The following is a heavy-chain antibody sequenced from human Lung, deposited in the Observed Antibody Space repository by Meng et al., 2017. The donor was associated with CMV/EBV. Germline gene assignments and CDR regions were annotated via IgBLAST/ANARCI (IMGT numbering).Heavy chain of an antibody. CDR1: GFTFSNAW. CDR2: IKSKTDGGTT. CDR3: TTVPYDYGDYVSDY. J-gene: IGHJ4*02. V-gene: IGHV3-15*01. D-gene: IGHD4-17*01. Sequence: GGSLRLSCAASGFTFSNAWMSWVRQAPGKGLEWVGRIKSKTDGGTTDYAAPVKGRFTISRDDSKNTLYLQMNSLKTEDTAVYYCTTVPYDYGDYVSDYWGQGXLVTVSS.